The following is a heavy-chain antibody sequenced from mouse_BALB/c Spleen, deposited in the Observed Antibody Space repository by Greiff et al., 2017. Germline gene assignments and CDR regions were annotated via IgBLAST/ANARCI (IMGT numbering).Heavy chain of an antibody. J-gene: IGHJ2*01. D-gene: IGHD1-1*01. CDR3: SRGGIYGSDYFDY. CDR2: ISYDGSN. Sequence: EVKLQESGPGLVKPSQSLSLTCSVTGYSITSGYYWNLIRQFPGNKLEWMGYISYDGSNNYNPSLKNRISITRDTSKNQVFLKLNSVTTEDTATYYCSRGGIYGSDYFDYWGQGTTLAVSA. V-gene: IGHV3-6*02. CDR1: GYSITSGYY.